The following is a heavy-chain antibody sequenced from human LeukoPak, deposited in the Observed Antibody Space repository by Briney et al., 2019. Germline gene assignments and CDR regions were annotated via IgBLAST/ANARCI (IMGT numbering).Heavy chain of an antibody. J-gene: IGHJ5*02. CDR3: ARDPNPISSTSFDRGWFDP. CDR2: ISGSGGST. CDR1: GFTFSSYA. D-gene: IGHD2-2*01. Sequence: TGGSLRLSCAASGFTFSSYAMSWVRQAPGKGLEWVSAISGSGGSTYYADSVKGRFTISRDNSKNTLYLQMNSLRAEDTAVYYCARDPNPISSTSFDRGWFDPWGQGTLVTVSS. V-gene: IGHV3-23*01.